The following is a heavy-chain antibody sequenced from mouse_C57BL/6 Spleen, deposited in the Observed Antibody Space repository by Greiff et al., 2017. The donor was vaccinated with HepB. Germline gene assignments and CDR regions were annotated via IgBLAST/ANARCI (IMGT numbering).Heavy chain of an antibody. J-gene: IGHJ2*01. CDR1: GYTFTSYW. CDR3: ARSIYYGNYYFDY. V-gene: IGHV1-52*01. CDR2: IDPSDSET. Sequence: QVQLQQPGAELVRPGSSVKLSCKASGYTFTSYWMHWVKQRPIQGLEWIGNIDPSDSETHYNQKFKDKATLTVDKSSSTAYMQLNSLTSEDSAVYYCARSIYYGNYYFDYWGQGTTLTVSS. D-gene: IGHD2-1*01.